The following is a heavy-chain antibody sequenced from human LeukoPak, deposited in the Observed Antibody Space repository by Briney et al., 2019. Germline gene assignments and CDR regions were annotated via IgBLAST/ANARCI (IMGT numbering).Heavy chain of an antibody. CDR2: ISSSGSTI. CDR3: ARDGIVVVPAADY. Sequence: GGSLRLSCAASGFTFSDYYMSWIRQAPGKGLRWVSYISSSGSTIYYADSEKGRFTISRDNAKNSLYLQMNSLRAEDTAVYYCARDGIVVVPAADYWGQETLVTVSS. D-gene: IGHD2-2*01. J-gene: IGHJ4*02. CDR1: GFTFSDYY. V-gene: IGHV3-11*01.